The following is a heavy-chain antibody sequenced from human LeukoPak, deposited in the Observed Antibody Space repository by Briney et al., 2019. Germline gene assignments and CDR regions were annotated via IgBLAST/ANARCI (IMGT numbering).Heavy chain of an antibody. Sequence: SVEVSCKASGGTFSSYAISWVRQAPGQGLEWMGGIIPIFGTANYAQKFQGRVTITADKSTSTAYMELSSLRSEDTAVYYCARTSTVSGYYNFYFQHWGQGTLVTVSS. J-gene: IGHJ1*01. CDR1: GGTFSSYA. CDR2: IIPIFGTA. V-gene: IGHV1-69*06. D-gene: IGHD3-22*01. CDR3: ARTSTVSGYYNFYFQH.